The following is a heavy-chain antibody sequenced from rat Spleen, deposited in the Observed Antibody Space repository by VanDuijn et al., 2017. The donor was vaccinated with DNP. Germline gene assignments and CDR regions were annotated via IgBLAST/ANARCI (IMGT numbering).Heavy chain of an antibody. CDR3: TRGSMMGIRGFAY. D-gene: IGHD1-12*03. V-gene: IGHV2-32*01. CDR2: MWSDGDT. J-gene: IGHJ3*01. Sequence: QVQLKESGPGLVQPSQTLSLTCTVSGFSLTSYDVHWVRQPPGKGLQWLGVMWSDGDTSFNSVLKSRLSITRDTSKSQVFLKMNSPQTEDTAIYFCTRGSMMGIRGFAYWGQGTLVTVSS. CDR1: GFSLTSYD.